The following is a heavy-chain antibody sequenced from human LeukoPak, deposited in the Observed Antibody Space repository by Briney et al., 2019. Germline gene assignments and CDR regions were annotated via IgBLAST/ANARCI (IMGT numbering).Heavy chain of an antibody. V-gene: IGHV4-39*07. CDR2: IYYSGST. Sequence: SQTLSLTCTVSGGSISSSSYYWGWLRQPPGKGLEWIGSIYYSGSTYYNPSLKSRVTISVDTSKNQFSLKLSSVTAADTAVYYCARDRTSSQRRIYYMDVWGKGTTVTVSS. CDR1: GGSISSSSYY. D-gene: IGHD2-2*01. CDR3: ARDRTSSQRRIYYMDV. J-gene: IGHJ6*03.